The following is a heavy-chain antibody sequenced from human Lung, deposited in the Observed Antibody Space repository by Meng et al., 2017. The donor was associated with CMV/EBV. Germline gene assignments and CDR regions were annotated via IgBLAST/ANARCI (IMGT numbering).Heavy chain of an antibody. V-gene: IGHV3-7*01. CDR2: INQDGSER. CDR1: GFTFSYYR. CDR3: TANDREGAGSD. J-gene: IGHJ4*02. D-gene: IGHD1-1*01. Sequence: GGSLRLSCEASGFTFSYYRMHWVRQVPGKGLEWVVNINQDGSERNYVDSVKGRFTISRDNAKNSLYLQMNSLRVGDTAIYYCTANDREGAGSDWGQGTVVTVSS.